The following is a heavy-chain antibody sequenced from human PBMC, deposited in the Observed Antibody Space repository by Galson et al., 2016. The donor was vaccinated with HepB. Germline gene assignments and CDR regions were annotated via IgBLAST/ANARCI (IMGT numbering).Heavy chain of an antibody. CDR1: GFVGGNFG. V-gene: IGHV3-23*01. J-gene: IGHJ4*02. CDR2: ISTRRTT. D-gene: IGHD1-1*01. Sequence: SLRLSCAASGFVGGNFGLSWVRQAPGRGLEWVASISTRRTTYYSDSVQGRFTISRDNSNNTLYLQMNGLRAEDTAVYYCAKERLVRRIFDHWGQGTLLTVSS. CDR3: AKERLVRRIFDH.